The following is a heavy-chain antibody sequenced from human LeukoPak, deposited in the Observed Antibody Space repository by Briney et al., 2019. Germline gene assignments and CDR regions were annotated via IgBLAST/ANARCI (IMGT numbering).Heavy chain of an antibody. CDR2: IYTGGNT. V-gene: IGHV3-53*01. CDR3: ARDYYYGRAFDV. J-gene: IGHJ3*01. D-gene: IGHD3-10*01. Sequence: GGSLRLSCAASGFIVSSNYMNWVRQAPGKGLEWVSVIYTGGNTYYADSVKGRFTISRDNSKNTLYLQMHSLRAEDTAVYYCARDYYYGRAFDVWGQGTMVTVFS. CDR1: GFIVSSNY.